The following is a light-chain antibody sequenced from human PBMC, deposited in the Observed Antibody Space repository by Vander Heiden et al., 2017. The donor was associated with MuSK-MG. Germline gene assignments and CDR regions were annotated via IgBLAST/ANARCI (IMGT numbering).Light chain of an antibody. CDR2: DDT. CDR3: QVWNGDGDQLV. V-gene: IGLV3-21*02. CDR1: TVARMS. Sequence: SDVLTQPPSVSVGTGQRARHPCGGNTVARMSVHWYQQNPGKAPVLVVYDDTARPSGIPGRFSGTKSWNTATLTISSGETGEEAEYYCQVWNGDGDQLVFGGGTKRTVL. J-gene: IGLJ2*01.